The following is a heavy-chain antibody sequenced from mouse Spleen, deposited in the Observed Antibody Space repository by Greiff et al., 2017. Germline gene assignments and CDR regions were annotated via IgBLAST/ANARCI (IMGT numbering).Heavy chain of an antibody. CDR2: INSDGSST. D-gene: IGHD3-3*01. CDR3: ARDEGLASGFAY. V-gene: IGHV5-16*01. J-gene: IGHJ3*01. CDR1: GFTFSDYY. Sequence: EVQVEESEGGLVQPGSSMKLSCTASGFTFSDYYMPWVRQVPEQGLEWVANINSDGSSTYYLDSLKSSFIISRDNAKNILYLQMSSLKSEDTATYYCARDEGLASGFAYWGQGTLVTVSA.